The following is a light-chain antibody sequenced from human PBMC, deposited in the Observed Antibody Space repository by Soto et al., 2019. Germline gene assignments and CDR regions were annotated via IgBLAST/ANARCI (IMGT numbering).Light chain of an antibody. CDR2: DND. CDR3: GTWDSRLSVGV. Sequence: QSVLTQPPSVSAAPGQKVTISCSGNISDIGSNDVSWYQQLPGTAPKVLIYDNDKRPSGIPDRFSGSKSGTSATLGITGLQTGDEADYYCGTWDSRLSVGVFGGGTKLTVL. CDR1: ISDIGSND. V-gene: IGLV1-51*01. J-gene: IGLJ3*02.